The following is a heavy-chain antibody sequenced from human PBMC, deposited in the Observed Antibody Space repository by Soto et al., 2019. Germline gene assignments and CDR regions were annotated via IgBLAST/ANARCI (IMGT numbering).Heavy chain of an antibody. CDR2: IKPDGSEK. V-gene: IGHV3-7*01. D-gene: IGHD2-15*01. J-gene: IGHJ5*02. CDR1: GFTFSSNW. Sequence: GGSLRLSCAASGFTFSSNWMSWVRQAPGKGPEWVANIKPDGSEKYYVDSVKGRFTISRDNAKNLLYLQMNSLRADDTAVYYCARDQDSDCSGGSCYRFDPWGQGSQVT. CDR3: ARDQDSDCSGGSCYRFDP.